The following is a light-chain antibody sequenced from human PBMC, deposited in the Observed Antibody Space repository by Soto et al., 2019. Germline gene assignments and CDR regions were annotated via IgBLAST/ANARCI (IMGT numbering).Light chain of an antibody. Sequence: STPSAPVVDRVTVAGRGIQSISRWLAWYQQKPGKAPKFLIYDVSRLETGLPSRFSGSGSGTEFTLTINSLQPEDIATYFCQHYSTYYTFRQGTNEDIK. CDR1: QSISRW. CDR3: QHYSTYYT. J-gene: IGKJ3*01. V-gene: IGKV1-5*01. CDR2: DVS.